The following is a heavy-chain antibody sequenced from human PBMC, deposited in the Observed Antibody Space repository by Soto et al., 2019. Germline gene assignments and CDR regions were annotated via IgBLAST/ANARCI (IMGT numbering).Heavy chain of an antibody. CDR1: GDSISGSQW. V-gene: IGHV4-4*02. Sequence: PSETLSLTCAVSGDSISGSQWWSWVRLPPGKGLEWIGEISHTGTTNYNPSLKSRVTMSVDKPKNQFSLNLTSVTAADTAVYFCARSYYAGISRFDYWGLGTLVTVSS. J-gene: IGHJ4*01. CDR3: ARSYYAGISRFDY. CDR2: ISHTGTT. D-gene: IGHD6-13*01.